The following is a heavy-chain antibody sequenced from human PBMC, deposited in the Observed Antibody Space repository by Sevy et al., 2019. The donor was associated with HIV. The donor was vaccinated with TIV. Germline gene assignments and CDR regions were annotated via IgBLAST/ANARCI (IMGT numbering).Heavy chain of an antibody. CDR1: VFSFSIYS. D-gene: IGHD5-12*01. CDR3: ASQRGGYERLYYFDY. J-gene: IGHJ4*02. V-gene: IGHV3-48*01. CDR2: MSNTGGTI. Sequence: GGSLRLSCAASVFSFSIYSRNWVRQAPGKGLEWLSYMSNTGGTIHYADSVKGRFTISRDNAKNSLYLQMNSLRAEDTAVYYCASQRGGYERLYYFDYWGQGTLVTVSS.